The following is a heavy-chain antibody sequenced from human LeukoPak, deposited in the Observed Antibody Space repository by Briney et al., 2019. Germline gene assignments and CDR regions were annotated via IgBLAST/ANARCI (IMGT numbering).Heavy chain of an antibody. V-gene: IGHV4-30-4*08. CDR1: GGSISSGDHY. CDR2: TYYTGNT. D-gene: IGHD2-2*03. Sequence: PSETLSLTCIVSGGSISSGDHYWTWIRQPPGKGLEWIGYTYYTGNTYYNASLKSRVTISVDTSKNQFSLKLSSVTAADTAVYYCARDHPHGYCSSTSCPLDAFDIWGQGTMVTVSS. J-gene: IGHJ3*02. CDR3: ARDHPHGYCSSTSCPLDAFDI.